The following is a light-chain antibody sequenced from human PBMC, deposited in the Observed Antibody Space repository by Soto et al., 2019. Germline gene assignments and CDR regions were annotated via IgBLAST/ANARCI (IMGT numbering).Light chain of an antibody. CDR3: QQYYHWGLS. Sequence: VMTRSPANLSVSPGEGVTLFCTANQNVASNIAWYQVKPAQPPRLLIYASSTRATGIPATFSGSGSGTQFSLTISSLQSEDSAVYYCQQYYHWGLSFGGGTKVEI. V-gene: IGKV3D-15*01. J-gene: IGKJ4*01. CDR2: ASS. CDR1: QNVASN.